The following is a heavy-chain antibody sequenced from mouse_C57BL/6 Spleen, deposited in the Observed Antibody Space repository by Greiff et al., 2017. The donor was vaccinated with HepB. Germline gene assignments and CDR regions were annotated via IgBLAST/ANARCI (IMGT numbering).Heavy chain of an antibody. D-gene: IGHD1-1*01. CDR1: GYTFTDYN. J-gene: IGHJ4*01. Sequence: VHVKQSGPELVKPGASVKIPCKASGYTFTDYNMDWVKQSHGKSLEWIGDINPNNGGTIYNQKFKGKATLTVDKSSSTAYMELRSLTSEDTAVYYCARSHYYGSSYAMDYWGQGTSVTVSS. CDR3: ARSHYYGSSYAMDY. V-gene: IGHV1-18*01. CDR2: INPNNGGT.